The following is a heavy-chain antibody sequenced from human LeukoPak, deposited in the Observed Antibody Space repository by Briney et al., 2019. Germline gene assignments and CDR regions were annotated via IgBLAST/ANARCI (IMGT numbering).Heavy chain of an antibody. Sequence: PSETLSLTCTVSGGSISTSSYYWGWIRQPPGKGLQWIGSIYYNGSTYYNPSLKSRVIISVDTSKNQFSLKLSSVTAADTAVYYCARHKMVRGIGYYYYMDVWGKGTPVTISS. CDR1: GGSISTSSYY. CDR3: ARHKMVRGIGYYYYMDV. CDR2: IYYNGST. J-gene: IGHJ6*03. V-gene: IGHV4-39*01. D-gene: IGHD3-10*01.